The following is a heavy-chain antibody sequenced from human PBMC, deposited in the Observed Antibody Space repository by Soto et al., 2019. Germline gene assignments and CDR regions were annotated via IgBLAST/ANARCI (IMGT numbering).Heavy chain of an antibody. CDR3: AKGFGNYWAFDY. D-gene: IGHD1-26*01. CDR1: GFTFSSYG. J-gene: IGHJ4*02. V-gene: IGHV3-30*02. Sequence: XXSLRLSCAASGFTFSSYGMHWVLQAPGKGLEWVAVIWYDGSNKYYADSVKGRFTISRDNSKNTLYLQMNSMRAEDTAVYYRAKGFGNYWAFDYWGQGTLVTVSS. CDR2: IWYDGSNK.